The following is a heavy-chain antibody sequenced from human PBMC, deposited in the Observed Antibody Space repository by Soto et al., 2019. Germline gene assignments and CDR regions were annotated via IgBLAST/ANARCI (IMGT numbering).Heavy chain of an antibody. J-gene: IGHJ4*02. V-gene: IGHV4-39*01. CDR2: IYYSGST. D-gene: IGHD2-2*01. Sequence: QLQLQESGPGLVKPSETLSLTCTVSGGSISSSSYYWGWIRQPPGKGLEWIGSIYYSGSTYYNPSLKNRVTISVDTSKNQFSLKLSSVTAADTAVYYCARQEDIVVVPAAMSFDYWGQGTLVTVSS. CDR3: ARQEDIVVVPAAMSFDY. CDR1: GGSISSSSYY.